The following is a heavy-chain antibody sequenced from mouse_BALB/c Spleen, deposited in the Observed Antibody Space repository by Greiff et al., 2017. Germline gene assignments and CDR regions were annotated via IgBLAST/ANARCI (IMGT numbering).Heavy chain of an antibody. D-gene: IGHD2-10*02. Sequence: EVKLVESGGGLVQPGGSRKLSCAASGFTFSSFGMHWVRQAPEKGLEWVAYISSGSSTIYYADTVKGRFTISRDNPKNTLFLQMTSLRSEDTAMYYCARVGYGNYDWYFDVWGAGTTVTVSS. J-gene: IGHJ1*01. CDR1: GFTFSSFG. CDR2: ISSGSSTI. CDR3: ARVGYGNYDWYFDV. V-gene: IGHV5-17*02.